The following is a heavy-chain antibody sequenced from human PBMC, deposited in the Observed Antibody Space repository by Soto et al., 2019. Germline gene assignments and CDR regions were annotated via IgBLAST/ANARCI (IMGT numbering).Heavy chain of an antibody. Sequence: QVKLVQSGAEVKKPGSSVKVSCKASGGTFSSYTISWVRQAPGQVLEWMGRIIPSLGIANYAQKFQGRVTNTADKSQSTGYIERSSLRYDDTDVHYCASGVERGLSLFYIDVWGQGTTVTVSS. CDR3: ASGVERGLSLFYIDV. V-gene: IGHV1-69*02. D-gene: IGHD3-16*02. J-gene: IGHJ6*03. CDR1: GGTFSSYT. CDR2: IIPSLGIA.